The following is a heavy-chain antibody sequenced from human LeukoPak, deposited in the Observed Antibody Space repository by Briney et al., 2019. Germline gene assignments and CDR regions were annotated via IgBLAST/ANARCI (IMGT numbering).Heavy chain of an antibody. Sequence: GGSLRLSCAASEFTFSSYSMNWVRQAPGKGLEWVSSISSSSSYIYYADSVKGRFTISRDNAKNSLYLQMNSLRAEDTAVYYCARSDSGYDSDYYYGMDVWGKGTTVTVSS. CDR2: ISSSSSYI. J-gene: IGHJ6*04. CDR1: EFTFSSYS. D-gene: IGHD5-12*01. CDR3: ARSDSGYDSDYYYGMDV. V-gene: IGHV3-21*01.